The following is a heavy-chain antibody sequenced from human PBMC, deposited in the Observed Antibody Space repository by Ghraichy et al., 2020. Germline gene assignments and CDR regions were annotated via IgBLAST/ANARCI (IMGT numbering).Heavy chain of an antibody. V-gene: IGHV3-48*02. CDR3: ARDADWAFDY. CDR2: IAASATTI. J-gene: IGHJ4*02. D-gene: IGHD3-9*01. CDR1: GFTFSSYS. Sequence: GGSLRLSCVVSGFTFSSYSMVWVRQAPGKGLEWVSHIAASATTIDYADSVKGRFTISRDNAKKTLYLQMDSLRDEDTAVYYCARDADWAFDYWGQGTQVTVSS.